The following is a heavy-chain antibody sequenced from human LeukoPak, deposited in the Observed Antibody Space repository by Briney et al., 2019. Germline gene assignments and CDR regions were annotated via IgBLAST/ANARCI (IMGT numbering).Heavy chain of an antibody. CDR3: ARAIDYCSSTSCYYFDY. J-gene: IGHJ4*02. V-gene: IGHV3-21*01. D-gene: IGHD2-2*01. Sequence: PGGSLRLSCAASGFTFSSYSMNWVRQAPGKGLEWVSSISSSSSYIYYADSVKGRFTISIDNHKNSLYLQMNSLRAEDTAVYYCARAIDYCSSTSCYYFDYWGQGTLVTVSS. CDR2: ISSSSSYI. CDR1: GFTFSSYS.